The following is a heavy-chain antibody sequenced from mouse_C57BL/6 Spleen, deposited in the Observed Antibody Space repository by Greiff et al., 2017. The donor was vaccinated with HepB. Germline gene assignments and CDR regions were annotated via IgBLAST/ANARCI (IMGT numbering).Heavy chain of an antibody. J-gene: IGHJ4*01. V-gene: IGHV5-17*01. CDR3: ARDGFMDY. CDR1: GFTFSDYG. D-gene: IGHD2-3*01. Sequence: EVKLVESGGGLVKPGGSLKLSCAASGFTFSDYGMHWVRQAPEKGLEWVAYSSSGSSTIYYADTVKGRFTIYRDNAKNNLFLQMTSLRSEDTAMYYCARDGFMDYWGQGTSVTVSS. CDR2: SSSGSSTI.